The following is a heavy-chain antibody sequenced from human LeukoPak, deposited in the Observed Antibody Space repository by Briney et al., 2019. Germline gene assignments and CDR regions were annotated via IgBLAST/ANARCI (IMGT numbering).Heavy chain of an antibody. CDR2: ISSNTNHR. CDR3: ATYSGSSSLDY. Sequence: GGSLRLSFVASVFTLCVYTTNGVPPAPGGGGMWVSSISSNTNHRNYADSVQGRFTISRDNAKNSLYMEMNSLRAEDTAVYYCATYSGSSSLDYWGQGTLVSVSS. V-gene: IGHV3-21*06. J-gene: IGHJ4*02. CDR1: VFTLCVYT. D-gene: IGHD1-26*01.